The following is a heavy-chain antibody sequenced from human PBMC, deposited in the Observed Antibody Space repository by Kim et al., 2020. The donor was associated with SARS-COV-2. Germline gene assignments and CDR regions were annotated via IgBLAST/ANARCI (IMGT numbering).Heavy chain of an antibody. CDR3: ARPADYSSGWSAFDY. V-gene: IGHV4-4*07. D-gene: IGHD6-19*01. J-gene: IGHJ4*02. Sequence: ALTSRVTMSVDTYKNQFSLQLSSVTAADTAVYYCARPADYSSGWSAFDYWGQGTLVTVSS.